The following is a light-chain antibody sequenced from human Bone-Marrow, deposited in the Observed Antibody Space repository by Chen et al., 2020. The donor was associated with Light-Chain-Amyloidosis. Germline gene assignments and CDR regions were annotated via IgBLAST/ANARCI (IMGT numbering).Light chain of an antibody. J-gene: IGLJ2*01. CDR1: DLPMKR. CDR3: QSADSSGTYEVI. V-gene: IGLV3-25*03. CDR2: RDT. Sequence: SYELTQPPSVSESPGQTARITCSVDDLPMKRAYWDQQKPGQAPVLVIHRDTQRPSGISERFSGSSSGTTATLTISGVQAEDEADYHCQSADSSGTYEVIFGGGTKLTVL.